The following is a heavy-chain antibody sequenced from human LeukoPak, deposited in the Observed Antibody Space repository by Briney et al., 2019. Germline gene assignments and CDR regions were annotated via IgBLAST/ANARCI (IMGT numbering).Heavy chain of an antibody. CDR3: ASLYNTFDNDS. V-gene: IGHV3-30*04. Sequence: GGSLRLSCAASGFTFRTYAMHWVRQAPGKGLEWVAVITHEGRNENYADSVKGRFTASRDNSKNTLYMQMNSLRSEDTDVYYCASLYNTFDNDSWGQGTLVTVSS. CDR2: ITHEGRNE. D-gene: IGHD1-14*01. CDR1: GFTFRTYA. J-gene: IGHJ4*02.